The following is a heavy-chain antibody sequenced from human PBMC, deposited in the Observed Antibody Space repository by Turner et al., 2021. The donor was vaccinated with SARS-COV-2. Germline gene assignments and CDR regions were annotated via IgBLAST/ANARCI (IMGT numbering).Heavy chain of an antibody. J-gene: IGHJ4*02. CDR2: IYYTGST. CDR3: ARELDY. CDR1: GDSISSYY. Sequence: QVQLQESGPGLVKPSETLSLTCTVSGDSISSYYWRWIRQPPGKGLEWIGYIYYTGSTNYNPSLKSRVTISVDTSKNQFSLKLSSVTAADTAVYYCARELDYWGQGTLVTVSS. V-gene: IGHV4-59*01.